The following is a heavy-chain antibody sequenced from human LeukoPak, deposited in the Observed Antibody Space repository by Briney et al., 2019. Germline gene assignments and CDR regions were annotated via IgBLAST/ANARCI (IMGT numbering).Heavy chain of an antibody. J-gene: IGHJ5*01. V-gene: IGHV4-30-2*01. Sequence: SQTLSLTCAVSGASINNNDYSWSWIRQPPGKGLEWIGYIYHGGSTYYNPSLKSRVTISVDRSKNQFSLNLRSVTTADTAMYYCARGLTATVDNNYFDSWGQGALVSVSS. D-gene: IGHD7-27*01. CDR3: ARGLTATVDNNYFDS. CDR2: IYHGGST. CDR1: GASINNNDYS.